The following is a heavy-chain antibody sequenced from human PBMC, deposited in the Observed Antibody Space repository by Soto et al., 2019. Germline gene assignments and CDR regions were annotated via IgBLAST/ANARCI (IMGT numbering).Heavy chain of an antibody. J-gene: IGHJ6*02. D-gene: IGHD6-13*01. CDR3: GRAHRDLQQLVHYYYSMDV. Sequence: SETLSLTCSVSGGSFSSYYWSWIRQPPGKGLEWIGYIFYSGSTNYNPSLKSRVTISVDTSKNQFSLKLSSVTAADTAVYYCGRAHRDLQQLVHYYYSMDVWGQGTTVTVSS. CDR1: GGSFSSYY. V-gene: IGHV4-59*08. CDR2: IFYSGST.